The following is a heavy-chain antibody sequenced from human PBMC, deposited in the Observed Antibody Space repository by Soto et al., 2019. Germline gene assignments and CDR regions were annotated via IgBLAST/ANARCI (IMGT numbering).Heavy chain of an antibody. J-gene: IGHJ4*02. V-gene: IGHV3-23*01. CDR2: ISGSGGST. Sequence: GGSLRLSCAASGFTFSSYAMSWVRQAPGKGLEWVSAISGSGGSTYYADSEKGRFTISRDNSKNTLYLQMNSLRAEDTAVYYCAKGLDFHSYYFDYWGQGTLVTVSS. CDR1: GFTFSSYA. CDR3: AKGLDFHSYYFDY.